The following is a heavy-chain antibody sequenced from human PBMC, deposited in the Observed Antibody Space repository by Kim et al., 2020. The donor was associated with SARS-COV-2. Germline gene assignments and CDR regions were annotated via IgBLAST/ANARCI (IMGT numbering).Heavy chain of an antibody. D-gene: IGHD6-19*01. J-gene: IGHJ4*02. CDR3: ARDGGGGSGWTTRYFDY. Sequence: SVKVSCKASGGTFSSYTISWVRQAPGQGLEWMGRIIPILGIANYAQKFQGRVTITADKSTSTAYMELSSLRSEDTAVYYCARDGGGGSGWTTRYFDYWGQGTLVTVSS. CDR2: IIPILGIA. V-gene: IGHV1-69*04. CDR1: GGTFSSYT.